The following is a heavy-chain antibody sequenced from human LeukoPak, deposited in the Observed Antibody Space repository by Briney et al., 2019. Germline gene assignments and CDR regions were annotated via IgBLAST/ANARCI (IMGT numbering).Heavy chain of an antibody. CDR2: INHSGST. V-gene: IGHV4-34*01. Sequence: SETLSLTCAVYGGSFSGYYWSWIRQPPGKGLEWIGEINHSGSTNYNPSLKSRVTISVDTSKNQFSLKLSSVTAADTAVYYCARGLRNYYRVTNWFDPWGQGTLVTVSS. CDR3: ARGLRNYYRVTNWFDP. D-gene: IGHD3-10*01. J-gene: IGHJ5*02. CDR1: GGSFSGYY.